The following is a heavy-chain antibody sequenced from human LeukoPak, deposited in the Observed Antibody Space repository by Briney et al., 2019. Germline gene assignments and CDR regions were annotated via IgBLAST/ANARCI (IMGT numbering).Heavy chain of an antibody. CDR2: VYYSGST. D-gene: IGHD3-10*01. J-gene: IGHJ3*02. V-gene: IGHV4-39*01. Sequence: SETLSLTCTVSGDSISSSTYYWGWIRQPPGKGLEWIGTVYYSGSTYYNPSPKSRVTISVDTSKNQFSLKLSSVTAADTAVYYCARHSPTPVLLWFGDAFDIWGQGTMVTVSS. CDR1: GDSISSSTYY. CDR3: ARHSPTPVLLWFGDAFDI.